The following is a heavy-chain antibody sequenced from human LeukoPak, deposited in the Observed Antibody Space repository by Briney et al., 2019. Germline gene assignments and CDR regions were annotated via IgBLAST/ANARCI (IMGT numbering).Heavy chain of an antibody. D-gene: IGHD6-13*01. CDR3: ARVLAAAGKWLDP. CDR1: GYTFTSYY. Sequence: ASVKVSCKASGYTFTSYYMHWVRQAAGQGLEGMGIINPSGGSTSYAQKFQGRVTMTRDTSTSTVYMELSSLRSEDTAVYYCARVLAAAGKWLDPWGQGTLVTVSS. J-gene: IGHJ5*02. V-gene: IGHV1-46*01. CDR2: INPSGGST.